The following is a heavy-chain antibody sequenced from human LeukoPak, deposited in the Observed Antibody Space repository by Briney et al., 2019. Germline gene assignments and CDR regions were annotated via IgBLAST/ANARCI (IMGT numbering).Heavy chain of an antibody. CDR2: IYTSGST. V-gene: IGHV4-4*09. J-gene: IGHJ6*03. CDR3: ARRYDILTGANYYYYMDA. CDR1: GGSISNFY. Sequence: SETLSLTCTVSGGSISNFYWSWIWQPPGKGLEWIGYIYTSGSTNYNPSLKSRVTISVDTSKNQFSLRLSSVTAADTAVYYCARRYDILTGANYYYYMDAWGKGTTVTVSS. D-gene: IGHD3-9*01.